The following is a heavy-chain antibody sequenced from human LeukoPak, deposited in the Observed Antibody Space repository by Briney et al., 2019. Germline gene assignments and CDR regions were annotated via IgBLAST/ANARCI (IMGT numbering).Heavy chain of an antibody. Sequence: PSETLSLTCTVSGGSISSGSYYWSWIRQPAGKGLEWIGRIYTSGSTNYNPSLKSRVTISVDTSKNQSSLKLSSVIAADTAVYYCARDDCSSTSCSFDYWGQGTLVTVSS. D-gene: IGHD2-2*01. V-gene: IGHV4-61*02. CDR1: GGSISSGSYY. CDR2: IYTSGST. CDR3: ARDDCSSTSCSFDY. J-gene: IGHJ4*02.